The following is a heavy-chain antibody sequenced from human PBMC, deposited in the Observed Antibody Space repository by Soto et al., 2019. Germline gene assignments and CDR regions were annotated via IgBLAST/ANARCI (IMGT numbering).Heavy chain of an antibody. D-gene: IGHD3-10*01. CDR3: TRDSYNETSSSGIDL. V-gene: IGHV3-74*01. CDR1: GFTFMNSW. CDR2: INPDGTYI. Sequence: PGGSLRLSCVASGFTFMNSWMHWLRQAPGKGLVWVSRINPDGTYIHYADAVKGRFTISRDNAKNTLYLQLNSLRAGDTAVYYCTRDSYNETSSSGIDLRGLGATVPVSS. J-gene: IGHJ6*02.